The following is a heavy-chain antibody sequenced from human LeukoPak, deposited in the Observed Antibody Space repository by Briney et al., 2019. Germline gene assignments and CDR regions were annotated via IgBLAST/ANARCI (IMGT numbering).Heavy chain of an antibody. CDR3: ARDFRWGIAAAGDDY. D-gene: IGHD6-13*01. J-gene: IGHJ4*02. CDR1: GYTFTSYY. CDR2: INPSGGST. Sequence: ASVKVSCKASGYTFTSYYMHWVRQAPGQGLEWMGIINPSGGSTSYAQKFQGRVTMTRDTSTSTVYMELSSLRSEATAVYYCARDFRWGIAAAGDDYWGQGTLVTVSS. V-gene: IGHV1-46*01.